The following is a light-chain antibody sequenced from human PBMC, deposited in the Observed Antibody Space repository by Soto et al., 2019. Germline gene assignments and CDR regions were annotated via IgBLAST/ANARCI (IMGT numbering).Light chain of an antibody. V-gene: IGLV2-14*01. Sequence: QSVLTQPASVSGSPGQSINISCTGTSSDVGGYNYVSWYQQHPGKAPKLMIYDVNNRPSGVSNRFSGSKSGNTASLTISGLQAEDEADYYCSSYTSSSTPVVFGGGTKLTVL. CDR2: DVN. CDR3: SSYTSSSTPVV. J-gene: IGLJ2*01. CDR1: SSDVGGYNY.